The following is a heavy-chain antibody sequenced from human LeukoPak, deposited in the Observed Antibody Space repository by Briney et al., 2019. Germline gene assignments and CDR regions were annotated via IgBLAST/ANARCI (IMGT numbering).Heavy chain of an antibody. V-gene: IGHV3-64D*06. D-gene: IGHD4/OR15-4a*01. CDR2: ISRNGGST. CDR1: GFTFNSYP. CDR3: VKESGFMVAPNSAFDI. J-gene: IGHJ3*02. Sequence: GSPRLSCSASGFTFNSYPVHWVRQAPGKGLEYVSGISRNGGSTYYADSVKGRFTISRDNSKNTLYLQMSSLRAEDTAVYYCVKESGFMVAPNSAFDIWGQGTMVTVSS.